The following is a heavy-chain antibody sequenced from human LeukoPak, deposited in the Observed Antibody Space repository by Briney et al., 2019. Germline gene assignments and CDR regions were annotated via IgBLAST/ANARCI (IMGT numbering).Heavy chain of an antibody. CDR1: GYTFTSYY. Sequence: ASVKVSCKASGYTFTSYYMHWVRQAPGHGLEWMGIINPSGGSTSYAQKFQGRVTMTRDTSTSTVYMELSSLRSEDTAVYYCARDCSGGSCYGDPRSDWFDPWGQGTLVTVSS. D-gene: IGHD2-15*01. CDR2: INPSGGST. J-gene: IGHJ5*02. CDR3: ARDCSGGSCYGDPRSDWFDP. V-gene: IGHV1-46*01.